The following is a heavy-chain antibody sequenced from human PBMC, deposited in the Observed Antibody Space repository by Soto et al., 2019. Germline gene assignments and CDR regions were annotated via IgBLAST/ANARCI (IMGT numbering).Heavy chain of an antibody. CDR2: ITSSGGST. V-gene: IGHV3-23*01. CDR3: AKAGSGYYDRLDY. D-gene: IGHD3-22*01. Sequence: EVQLLESGGGLVQPGGSLRLSCAASGFTFSSYAMSWVRQAPGKGLGWVSLITSSGGSTYYADSVKGRFTISRDNSKNTLYLQMNSLRAEDTAVYYCAKAGSGYYDRLDYWGQGTLVTVSS. J-gene: IGHJ4*02. CDR1: GFTFSSYA.